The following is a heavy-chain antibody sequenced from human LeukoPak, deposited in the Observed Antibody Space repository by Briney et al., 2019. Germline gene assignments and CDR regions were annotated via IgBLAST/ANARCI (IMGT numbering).Heavy chain of an antibody. CDR3: ARSSSLDY. Sequence: ASVKVSCKASGYTFTGYYMHWVRQAPGQGLEWMGWISSNSGGTNYAQKFQGRVTMTRDTSIVTAYMELTSLRSDDTAVYYCARSSSLDYWGQGTLVTVSS. J-gene: IGHJ4*02. V-gene: IGHV1-2*02. CDR2: ISSNSGGT. CDR1: GYTFTGYY.